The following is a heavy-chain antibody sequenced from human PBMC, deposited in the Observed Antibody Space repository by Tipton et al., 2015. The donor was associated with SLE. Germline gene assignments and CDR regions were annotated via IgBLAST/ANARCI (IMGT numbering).Heavy chain of an antibody. Sequence: PGLVKPSETLSLTCTVSGGSISSYYWSWIRQPPGKGLEWIGYIYYSGSTNYNPSLKSRVTISVDKPKNQFSLKLNSVTAADTAVYYCARAPPSIPVDRNDAFDIWGQGTMVTVSS. V-gene: IGHV4-59*12. CDR3: ARAPPSIPVDRNDAFDI. CDR1: GGSISSYY. J-gene: IGHJ3*02. D-gene: IGHD6-19*01. CDR2: IYYSGST.